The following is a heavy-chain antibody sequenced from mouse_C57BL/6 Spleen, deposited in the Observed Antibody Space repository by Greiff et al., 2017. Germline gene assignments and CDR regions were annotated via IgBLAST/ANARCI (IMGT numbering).Heavy chain of an antibody. CDR3: ARSDSSGYYAMDY. V-gene: IGHV1-81*01. J-gene: IGHJ4*01. Sequence: QVQLKESGAELARPGASVKLSCKASGYTFTSYGISWVKQRTGQGLEWIGEIYPRSGNTYYNEKFKGKATLTADKSSSTAYMELRSLTSEDSAVYFCARSDSSGYYAMDYWGQGTSVTVSS. D-gene: IGHD3-2*02. CDR2: IYPRSGNT. CDR1: GYTFTSYG.